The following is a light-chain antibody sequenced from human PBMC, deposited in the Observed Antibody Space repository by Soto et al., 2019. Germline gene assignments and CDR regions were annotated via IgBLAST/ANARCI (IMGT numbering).Light chain of an antibody. Sequence: QSALTQPRSVSGSPGQSVTISCTGTSSDVGAYNYVSWYQHHPGKAPNVMIYDVSERPSGVPDRFSGSKSDNKASLTISGLQAEDEADYYCCSYADSYSWVFGGGTKLTVL. V-gene: IGLV2-11*01. CDR2: DVS. CDR1: SSDVGAYNY. J-gene: IGLJ3*02. CDR3: CSYADSYSWV.